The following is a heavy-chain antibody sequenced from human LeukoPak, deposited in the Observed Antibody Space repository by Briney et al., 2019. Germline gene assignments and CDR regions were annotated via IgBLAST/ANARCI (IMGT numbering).Heavy chain of an antibody. D-gene: IGHD3-10*01. Sequence: ASVKVSCKASGGTFSSYAISWVRQAPGQGLEWMGGIIPIFGTANYAQKFQGRVTITTDESTSTAYMELSSLRSEDTAVYYCARGRSRGSGKPFDPWGQGTLVTVSS. CDR3: ARGRSRGSGKPFDP. CDR2: IIPIFGTA. CDR1: GGTFSSYA. J-gene: IGHJ5*02. V-gene: IGHV1-69*05.